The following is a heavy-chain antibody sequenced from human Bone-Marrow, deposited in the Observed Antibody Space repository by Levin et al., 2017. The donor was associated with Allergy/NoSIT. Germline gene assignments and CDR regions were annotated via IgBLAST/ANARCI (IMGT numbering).Heavy chain of an antibody. CDR1: GGSFSGYY. J-gene: IGHJ5*02. CDR3: ARTPFSRGSNWFDP. V-gene: IGHV4-34*01. D-gene: IGHD6-19*01. CDR2: INHSGST. Sequence: SETLSLTCAVYGGSFSGYYWSWIRQPPGKGLEWIGEINHSGSTNYNPSLKSRVTISVDTSKNQFSLKLSSVTAADTAVYYCARTPFSRGSNWFDPWGQGTLVTVSS.